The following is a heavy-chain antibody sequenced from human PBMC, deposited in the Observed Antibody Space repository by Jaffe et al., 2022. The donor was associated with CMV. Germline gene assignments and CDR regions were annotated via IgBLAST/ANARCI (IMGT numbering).Heavy chain of an antibody. CDR2: ISNDGSNK. CDR3: AKSMVEYSYGSYDAFDI. D-gene: IGHD5-18*01. Sequence: QVQLVESGGGVVQPGRSLRLSCAASGFTFSTYGMHWVRQAPGKGLEWVAVISNDGSNKYYTDSVKGRLTISRDNSKNTLYLEMNSLRAEDTAVYYCAKSMVEYSYGSYDAFDIWGQGTVVTVSS. J-gene: IGHJ3*02. V-gene: IGHV3-30*18. CDR1: GFTFSTYG.